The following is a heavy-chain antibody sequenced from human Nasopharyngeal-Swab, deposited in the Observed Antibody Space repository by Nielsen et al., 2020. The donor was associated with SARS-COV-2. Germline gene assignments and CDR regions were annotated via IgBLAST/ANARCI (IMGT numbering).Heavy chain of an antibody. V-gene: IGHV3-11*04. D-gene: IGHD4-17*01. CDR3: AREPVHDFGDYVYNWLDP. CDR2: MSPSGGTT. Sequence: GGSLRLSCVASGFRFSESYMNWIRQAPGKGLEWVSHMSPSGGTTYYADSVKGRFTISRDNAKNSLYLQMNSLRAEDTAVYYCAREPVHDFGDYVYNWLDPWGQGTLVTVSS. CDR1: GFRFSESY. J-gene: IGHJ5*02.